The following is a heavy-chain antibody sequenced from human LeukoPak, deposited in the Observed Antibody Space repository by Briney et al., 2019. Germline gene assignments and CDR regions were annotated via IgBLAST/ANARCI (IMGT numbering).Heavy chain of an antibody. CDR3: AREGRGYSYGYASEKKYYYYYYMDV. V-gene: IGHV4-59*11. CDR1: GGSISSHY. Sequence: SETLSLTCTVSGGSISSHYWSWIRQPPGKGLEWIGYIYYSGSTNYNPSLKSRVTISVDTSKNQFSLKLSSVTAADTAVYYCAREGRGYSYGYASEKKYYYYYYMDVWGKGTTVTVSS. CDR2: IYYSGST. D-gene: IGHD5-18*01. J-gene: IGHJ6*03.